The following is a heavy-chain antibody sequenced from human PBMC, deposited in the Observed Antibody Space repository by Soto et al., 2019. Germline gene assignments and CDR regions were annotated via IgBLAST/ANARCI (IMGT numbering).Heavy chain of an antibody. Sequence: EVQLLESGGGLVQPGGSLTLSCAASGFTFSNYAMSWVRQAPGKGLEWVSAISGGGISTYYADSVRGRFTISRDNSRNTLYLRMNRLRAEDTAVYYCARDAMSMVRGTNNWFDPWGQGTLVTVSS. J-gene: IGHJ5*02. CDR1: GFTFSNYA. V-gene: IGHV3-23*01. CDR2: ISGGGIST. D-gene: IGHD3-10*01. CDR3: ARDAMSMVRGTNNWFDP.